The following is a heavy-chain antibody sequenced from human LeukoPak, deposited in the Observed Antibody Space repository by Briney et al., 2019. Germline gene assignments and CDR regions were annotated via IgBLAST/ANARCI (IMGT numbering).Heavy chain of an antibody. CDR1: GFTFSSYA. V-gene: IGHV3-23*01. Sequence: PGGSLRLSCAASGFTFSSYAMSWVRQAPGKGLEWVSAISGSGGSTYYADSVKGRFTISGDNSKNTLYLQMNSLRAEDTAVYYCAKDLRFPCSSTSCYIGWFDPWGQGTLVTVSS. CDR2: ISGSGGST. D-gene: IGHD2-2*02. CDR3: AKDLRFPCSSTSCYIGWFDP. J-gene: IGHJ5*02.